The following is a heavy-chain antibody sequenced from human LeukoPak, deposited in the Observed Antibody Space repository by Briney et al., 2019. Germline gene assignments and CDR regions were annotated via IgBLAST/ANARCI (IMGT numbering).Heavy chain of an antibody. Sequence: GGSLRLSCAASGFTFSSYEMNWVRQAPGKGLEWVSYISSSGSTIYYADSVKGRFTISRDNAKNSLYLQMNSLRAEDTAVYYCAREVYDSSGYYYNYWGQGTLVTVSS. V-gene: IGHV3-48*03. CDR1: GFTFSSYE. J-gene: IGHJ4*02. CDR2: ISSSGSTI. D-gene: IGHD3-22*01. CDR3: AREVYDSSGYYYNY.